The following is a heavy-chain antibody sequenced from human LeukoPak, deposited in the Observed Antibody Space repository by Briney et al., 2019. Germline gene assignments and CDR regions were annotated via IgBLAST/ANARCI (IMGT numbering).Heavy chain of an antibody. J-gene: IGHJ4*02. Sequence: GGSLRLSCEASGFTFRNYGMHWVRQAPGKGLDWVGVIWFDGSNRYYADFVKGRFTISRDNSKNTLYLQVNSVRAEDTAVYYCARDTSGHYDYWGQGALVTVSS. V-gene: IGHV3-33*01. CDR3: ARDTSGHYDY. CDR2: IWFDGSNR. D-gene: IGHD2-15*01. CDR1: GFTFRNYG.